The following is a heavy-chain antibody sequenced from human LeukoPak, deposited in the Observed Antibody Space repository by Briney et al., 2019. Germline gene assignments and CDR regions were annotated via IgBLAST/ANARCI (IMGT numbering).Heavy chain of an antibody. Sequence: KPSETLSLTCTVSGGSISSYYWSWIRQPPGKGLEWFGYIYYSGSTNYNPSLKSRVTISVDTSKNQFSLKLSSVTAADTAVYYCARDLRSGYDFWSGYYLGAFDIWGQGTMVTVSS. CDR3: ARDLRSGYDFWSGYYLGAFDI. CDR1: GGSISSYY. CDR2: IYYSGST. V-gene: IGHV4-59*01. J-gene: IGHJ3*02. D-gene: IGHD3-3*01.